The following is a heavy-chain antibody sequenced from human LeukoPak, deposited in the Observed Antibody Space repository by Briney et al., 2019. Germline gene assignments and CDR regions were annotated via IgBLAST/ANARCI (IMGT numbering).Heavy chain of an antibody. Sequence: SETLSLTCTVSGGSITDTSYFWGWIRQPPGKGLEWIGSIYYRGNTYYSPSLKSRVTLFVDTSKNQFSLKLSSVTAADTAIYYCARRKVAAEIDYWGQGNPGHCLL. V-gene: IGHV4-39*01. D-gene: IGHD6-13*01. CDR3: ARRKVAAEIDY. CDR1: GGSITDTSYF. CDR2: IYYRGNT. J-gene: IGHJ4*02.